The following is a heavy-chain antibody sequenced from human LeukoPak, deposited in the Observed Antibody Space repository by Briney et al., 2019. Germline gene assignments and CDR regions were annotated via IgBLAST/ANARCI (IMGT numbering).Heavy chain of an antibody. J-gene: IGHJ4*02. V-gene: IGHV3-30*03. D-gene: IGHD6-6*01. CDR2: ISYDGSNK. Sequence: GGSLRLSCAASGFTFSSYGMHWVRQAPGKGLEWVAVISYDGSNKYYADSVKGRFTISRDNSKNTLYLQMNSLRAEDTVVYYCARHSSSGGHFDYWGQGTLVTVSS. CDR1: GFTFSSYG. CDR3: ARHSSSGGHFDY.